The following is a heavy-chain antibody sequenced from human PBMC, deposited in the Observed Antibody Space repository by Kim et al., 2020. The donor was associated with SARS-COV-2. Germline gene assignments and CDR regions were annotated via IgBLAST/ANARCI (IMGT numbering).Heavy chain of an antibody. V-gene: IGHV3-11*01. CDR3: ARDRYGEGWFDV. D-gene: IGHD4-17*01. Sequence: GGSLRLSCAASGFTFSDYYMSWIRQAPGKGLEWVSHISSSGSTIYYADSVKGRFTIAGDNAKNSLYLLMNSLRAEDTAMYYCARDRYGEGWFDVWGQGTTVTVSS. CDR2: ISSSGSTI. J-gene: IGHJ6*02. CDR1: GFTFSDYY.